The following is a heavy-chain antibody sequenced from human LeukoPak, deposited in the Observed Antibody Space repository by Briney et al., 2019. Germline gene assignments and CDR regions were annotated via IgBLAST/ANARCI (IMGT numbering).Heavy chain of an antibody. CDR2: TFYRSKWYG. Sequence: SQTLSLTCAISGDSVSNNRAGWNWIRQSPSRGLEWLGRTFYRSKWYGDYAPSVKSRITINPDTSKNQFSLQLNSVTAADTAVYYCARRGRWELQQSFDYWGQGTLVTVSS. D-gene: IGHD1-26*01. J-gene: IGHJ4*02. V-gene: IGHV6-1*01. CDR3: ARRGRWELQQSFDY. CDR1: GDSVSNNRAG.